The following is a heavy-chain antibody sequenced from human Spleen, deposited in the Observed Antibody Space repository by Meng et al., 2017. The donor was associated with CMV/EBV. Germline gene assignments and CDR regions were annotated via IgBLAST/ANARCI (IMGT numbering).Heavy chain of an antibody. J-gene: IGHJ4*02. CDR1: GFTFSSYA. V-gene: IGHV3-30-3*01. D-gene: IGHD1-26*01. CDR3: ARSYALDY. Sequence: VQLVGAGGGVVQPGRSLGLSCAASGFTFSSYAMHWVRQAPGKGLEWVAVISYDGSNKYYADSVKGRFTISRDNSKNTLYLQMNSLRAEDTVVYYCARSYALDYWGQGTLVTVSS. CDR2: ISYDGSNK.